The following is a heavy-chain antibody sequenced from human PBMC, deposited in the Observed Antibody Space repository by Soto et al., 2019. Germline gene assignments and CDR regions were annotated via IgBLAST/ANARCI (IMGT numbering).Heavy chain of an antibody. CDR2: ISAGGGNT. CDR3: AKAPTYDYYYYMDV. Sequence: EVHLLESGGGLVQPGGSLRLSCAASGFSFNIYAMKWVRQAPGKGLECVSAISAGGGNTYYADSVKGRFTFSRDNSKNTLYLQMNSLRADDTAVYYCAKAPTYDYYYYMDVWGKGTTVTVSS. J-gene: IGHJ6*03. V-gene: IGHV3-23*01. CDR1: GFSFNIYA.